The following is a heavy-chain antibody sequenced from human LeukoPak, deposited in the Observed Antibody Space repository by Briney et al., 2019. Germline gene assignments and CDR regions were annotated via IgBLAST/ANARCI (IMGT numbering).Heavy chain of an antibody. J-gene: IGHJ5*02. D-gene: IGHD3-16*01. CDR1: GFTFSSYG. CDR2: IASGSNTI. V-gene: IGHV3-21*01. CDR3: ARASDYVFPFDP. Sequence: GGSLRLSCAASGFTFSSYGMNWVRQAPGKGLEWVSSIASGSNTINYADSVKGRFTVSRDNAKNSLYLQMNSLRAEDTAVYYCARASDYVFPFDPWGQGTLVTVSS.